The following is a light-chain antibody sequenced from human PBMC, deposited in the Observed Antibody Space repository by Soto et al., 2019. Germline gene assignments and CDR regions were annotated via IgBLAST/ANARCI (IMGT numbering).Light chain of an antibody. CDR1: QSISSW. V-gene: IGKV1-5*01. CDR2: DAS. CDR3: QQYNSYAWT. J-gene: IGKJ1*01. Sequence: DIQMTQSPSTLSASVGDRVTITCRASQSISSWLAWYQQKPGKAPKLLIYDASSLESGVPSRFSGSGSGTEFALTISSLQPEDFATYYCQQYNSYAWTFVQGTKVDIK.